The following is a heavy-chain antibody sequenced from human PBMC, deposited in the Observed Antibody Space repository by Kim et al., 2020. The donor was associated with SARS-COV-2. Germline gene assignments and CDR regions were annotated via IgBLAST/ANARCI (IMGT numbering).Heavy chain of an antibody. D-gene: IGHD2-2*01. J-gene: IGHJ4*02. Sequence: ASVKVSCKASGYTFTSYAMHWVRQAPGQRLEWMGWINAGNGNTKYSQKFQGRVTITRDTSASTAYMELSSLRSEDTAVYYCAIYQLLWPKDFDYWGQGTLVTVSS. CDR3: AIYQLLWPKDFDY. CDR1: GYTFTSYA. V-gene: IGHV1-3*01. CDR2: INAGNGNT.